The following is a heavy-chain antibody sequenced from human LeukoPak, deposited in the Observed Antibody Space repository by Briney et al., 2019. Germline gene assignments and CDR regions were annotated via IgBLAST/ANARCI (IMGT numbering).Heavy chain of an antibody. D-gene: IGHD2-15*01. CDR3: GRKAGDCGGGSCYSIDY. CDR2: IIPIFGTA. Sequence: SVKVSCKVFGGSFSSEAISWVRQAPGQGLEWMGGIIPIFGTANYAQKLQGRVTITTDESTGTAYMEVRSLRSEDTAVYYCGRKAGDCGGGSCYSIDYWGQGTLVTVSS. CDR1: GGSFSSEA. V-gene: IGHV1-69*05. J-gene: IGHJ4*02.